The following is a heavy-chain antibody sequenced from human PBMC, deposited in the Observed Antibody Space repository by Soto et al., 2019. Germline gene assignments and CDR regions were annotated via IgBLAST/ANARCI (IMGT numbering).Heavy chain of an antibody. J-gene: IGHJ1*01. Sequence: EVQLVESGGGLVQPGGSLRLSCAASGFSFSSYSMNWVRQAPGKGLEWVSYISSSGSTIYDADSVKGRFTISRDNAKKSLYLQMNSLRDEDTGVYYCARELELRREYFQHWGQGTLVTVSS. CDR2: ISSSGSTI. CDR3: ARELELRREYFQH. V-gene: IGHV3-48*02. D-gene: IGHD1-7*01. CDR1: GFSFSSYS.